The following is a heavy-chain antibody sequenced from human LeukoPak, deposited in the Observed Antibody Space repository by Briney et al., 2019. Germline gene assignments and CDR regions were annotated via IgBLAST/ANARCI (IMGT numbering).Heavy chain of an antibody. CDR1: GFTFSSYA. Sequence: SGGSLRLSCAASGFTFSSYAMSWVRQAPGKGLEWVSAISGSGGSTYYADSVKGRFTISRDNAKNSLYLQMNSLRAEDTALYYCAKEDAGPLAEGSRYGMDVWGQGTTVTVSS. D-gene: IGHD3-3*02. V-gene: IGHV3-23*01. CDR3: AKEDAGPLAEGSRYGMDV. J-gene: IGHJ6*02. CDR2: ISGSGGST.